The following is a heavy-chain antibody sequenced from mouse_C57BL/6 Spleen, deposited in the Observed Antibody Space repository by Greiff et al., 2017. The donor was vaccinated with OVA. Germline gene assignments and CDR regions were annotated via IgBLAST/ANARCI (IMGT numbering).Heavy chain of an antibody. CDR3: ARGWKYYYAMDY. D-gene: IGHD1-1*02. CDR2: IYPGDGDT. J-gene: IGHJ4*01. CDR1: GYAFSSSW. V-gene: IGHV1-82*01. Sequence: QVQLQQSGPELVKPGASVKISCKASGYAFSSSWMNWVKQRPGKGLEWIGRIYPGDGDTNYNGKFKGKATLTADKSSSTAYMQLSSLTSEDSAVYFCARGWKYYYAMDYWGQGTSVTVSS.